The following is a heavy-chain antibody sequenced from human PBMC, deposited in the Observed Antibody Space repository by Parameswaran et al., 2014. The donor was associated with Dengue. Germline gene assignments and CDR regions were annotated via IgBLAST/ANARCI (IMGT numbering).Heavy chain of an antibody. V-gene: IGHV1-3*04. J-gene: IGHJ5*02. D-gene: IGHD2-2*02. CDR2: INTDNGNT. Sequence: VRQAPGQRLEWMGWINTDNGNTKYSQSFQGRVTITRDTSASTAYMELSSLRSEDTAVYYCARDVVVLVPAGITAFDPWGQGTLVTVSS. CDR3: ARDVVVLVPAGITAFDP.